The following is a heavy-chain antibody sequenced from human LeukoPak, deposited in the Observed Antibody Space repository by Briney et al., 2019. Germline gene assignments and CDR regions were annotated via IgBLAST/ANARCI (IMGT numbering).Heavy chain of an antibody. V-gene: IGHV1-24*01. D-gene: IGHD3-22*01. J-gene: IGHJ4*02. CDR1: GYTFTSYG. Sequence: ASVKVSCKASGYTFTSYGISWVRQAPGQGLEWMGGFDPEDGEIIYAQKFQGRVTMTEDTSTDTAYMELSSLRSEDTAVYYCATDPYYYDRWGQGTLVTVSS. CDR3: ATDPYYYDR. CDR2: FDPEDGEI.